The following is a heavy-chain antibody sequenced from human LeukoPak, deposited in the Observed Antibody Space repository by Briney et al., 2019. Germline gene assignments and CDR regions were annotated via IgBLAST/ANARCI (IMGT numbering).Heavy chain of an antibody. Sequence: SETLSLTCTVSGGSISSSSYYWSWIRQPPGKGLEWIGYISDSGSTNYIPSLESRVTISEDTSKNQFSLKLSSVTVADTAVYYCARRYSDSSGYPNSYYFDYWGQGTLVTVSS. V-gene: IGHV4-61*05. J-gene: IGHJ4*02. D-gene: IGHD3-22*01. CDR2: ISDSGST. CDR1: GGSISSSSYY. CDR3: ARRYSDSSGYPNSYYFDY.